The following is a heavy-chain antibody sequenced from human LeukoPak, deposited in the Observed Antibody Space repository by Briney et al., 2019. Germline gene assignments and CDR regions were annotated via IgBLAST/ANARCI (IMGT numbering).Heavy chain of an antibody. D-gene: IGHD5-18*01. V-gene: IGHV1-2*02. J-gene: IGHJ4*02. CDR3: ARDSAPGDTYGLLGIDS. Sequence: TFXXXYMHWVRQAPGQGLEWMGWINPNSGGTNYAQKFQGRVTMTRDTSISTAYMELSRLRSDDTAVYYCARDSAPGDTYGLLGIDSWGQGTLVTVSS. CDR2: INPNSGGT. CDR1: TFXXXY.